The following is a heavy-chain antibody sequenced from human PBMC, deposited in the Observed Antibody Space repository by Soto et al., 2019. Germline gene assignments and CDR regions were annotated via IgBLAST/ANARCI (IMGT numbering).Heavy chain of an antibody. V-gene: IGHV4-34*01. Sequence: DTLSPTGAVHGGSFSGYYWSWIRQPPGKGLEWIGEINHSGRTNYNPSLKSRVTISVDTSKTQFSLQLSAVIAADTAVYYCVRGNKWVRGGSVYYYFGMDVWGQGTTVTVSS. CDR1: GGSFSGYY. J-gene: IGHJ6*02. D-gene: IGHD3-10*01. CDR2: INHSGRT. CDR3: VRGNKWVRGGSVYYYFGMDV.